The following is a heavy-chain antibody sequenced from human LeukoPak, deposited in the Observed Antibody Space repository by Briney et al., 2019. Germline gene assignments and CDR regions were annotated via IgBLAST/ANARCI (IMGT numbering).Heavy chain of an antibody. CDR2: IYYSGST. D-gene: IGHD3-22*01. CDR1: GGSFRGYY. V-gene: IGHV4-34*09. Sequence: PSETLSLTCAVYGGSFRGYYWSWICEPPGKGLEWIGYIYYSGSTYYNPSLKSRVTISVDTSKNQFSLKLSSVTAADTAVYYCARVRYDSSGYDAFDIWGQGTMVTVSS. J-gene: IGHJ3*02. CDR3: ARVRYDSSGYDAFDI.